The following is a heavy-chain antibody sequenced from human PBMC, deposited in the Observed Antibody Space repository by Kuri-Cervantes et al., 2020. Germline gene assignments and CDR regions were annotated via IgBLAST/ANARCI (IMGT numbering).Heavy chain of an antibody. J-gene: IGHJ5*02. D-gene: IGHD2-2*01. CDR1: GYTFTSYG. CDR2: ISTYNGDT. V-gene: IGHV1-18*01. Sequence: ASVKVSCKASGYTFTSYGISWVRQAPGQGLEWMGWISTYNGDTNYAQKLQGRVTMTTDTSTSTAYMELRSLRAEDTAVYYCAKYAVPAALRRSDWFDPWGQGTLVTVSS. CDR3: AKYAVPAALRRSDWFDP.